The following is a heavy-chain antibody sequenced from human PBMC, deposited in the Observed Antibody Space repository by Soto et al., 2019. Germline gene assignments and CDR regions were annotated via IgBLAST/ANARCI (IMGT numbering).Heavy chain of an antibody. CDR1: GFTFSSYA. CDR3: AKYDSSSPPAPLFDY. Sequence: VQLLESGGGLVQPGGSLRLSCAASGFTFSSYAMSWVRQAPGKGLEWVSAISGIGGITYYADSVKGRFTISRDNSKNTLYLQMNSLRAEDTAVYDCAKYDSSSPPAPLFDYWGQGTLVTVSS. V-gene: IGHV3-23*01. J-gene: IGHJ4*02. D-gene: IGHD6-6*01. CDR2: ISGIGGIT.